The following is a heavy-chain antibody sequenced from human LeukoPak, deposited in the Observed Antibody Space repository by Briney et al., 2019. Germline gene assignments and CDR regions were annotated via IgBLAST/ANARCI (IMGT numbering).Heavy chain of an antibody. CDR2: INHSGST. CDR1: GGSFSGYY. J-gene: IGHJ5*02. Sequence: RPSETLSLTCAVYGGSFSGYYWSWIRQPPGKGLEWIGEINHSGSTNYNPSLKSRVTISVDTSKNQFSLKLSSVTAADTAVYYCARGEGRYCSSTSCRYNWFDPWGQGTLVTVSS. CDR3: ARGEGRYCSSTSCRYNWFDP. V-gene: IGHV4-34*01. D-gene: IGHD2-2*01.